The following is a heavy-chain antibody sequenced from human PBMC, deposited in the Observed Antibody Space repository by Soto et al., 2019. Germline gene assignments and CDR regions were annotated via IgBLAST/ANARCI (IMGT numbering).Heavy chain of an antibody. D-gene: IGHD1-26*01. CDR1: GFTFSGYA. CDR3: AKGHYSGSYVYFDY. Sequence: GGSLRLSCTASGFTFSGYAMSWVRQAPGKGLEWVSAISGGGSTYYADSVKGRFTISRDNSKNTLYLQMNSLRAEDTAVYYCAKGHYSGSYVYFDYWGQGTLLTVSS. CDR2: ISGGGST. J-gene: IGHJ4*02. V-gene: IGHV3-23*01.